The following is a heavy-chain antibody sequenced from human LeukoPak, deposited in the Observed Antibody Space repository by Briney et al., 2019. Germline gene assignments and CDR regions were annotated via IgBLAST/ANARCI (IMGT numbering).Heavy chain of an antibody. D-gene: IGHD3-16*01. CDR3: AKDGAFGVGYFDY. V-gene: IGHV3-23*01. Sequence: PGVSLRLSCAASGFSFSTYAMNWVRQAPGKGLRWVSTISGSGGSTYYADSVKGRFTISRDNSKNTLYLQMNSLRAEDTAVYYCAKDGAFGVGYFDYWGQGILVTVSS. CDR2: ISGSGGST. CDR1: GFSFSTYA. J-gene: IGHJ4*01.